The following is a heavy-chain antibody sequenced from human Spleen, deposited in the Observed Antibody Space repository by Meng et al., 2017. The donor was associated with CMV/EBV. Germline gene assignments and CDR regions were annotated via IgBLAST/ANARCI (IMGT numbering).Heavy chain of an antibody. CDR3: ARVSGANPGYGMDV. V-gene: IGHV1-2*02. CDR1: GYTFTGYY. D-gene: IGHD4/OR15-4a*01. Sequence: ASVKVSCKASGYTFTGYYMHWVRQAPGQGLEWMGWINPNRGDTTYAQKFQGRVTVTRDRSISTAYMELSRLRSDDTAVYYCARVSGANPGYGMDVWGQGTTVTVSS. CDR2: INPNRGDT. J-gene: IGHJ6*02.